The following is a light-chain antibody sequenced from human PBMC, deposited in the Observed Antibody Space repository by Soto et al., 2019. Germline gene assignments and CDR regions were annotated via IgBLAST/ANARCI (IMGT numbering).Light chain of an antibody. J-gene: IGKJ5*01. CDR2: DAS. V-gene: IGKV3-11*01. CDR3: QQRSNWPIT. Sequence: EIVMTQSPATLSVSPGEGATLSCRASQSIDTNLAWYQQKPGQAPRLLIYDASTRATGVPARIAGSGSGTEFTLTISSLEPEDFAVYYCQQRSNWPITFGQGTRLEIK. CDR1: QSIDTN.